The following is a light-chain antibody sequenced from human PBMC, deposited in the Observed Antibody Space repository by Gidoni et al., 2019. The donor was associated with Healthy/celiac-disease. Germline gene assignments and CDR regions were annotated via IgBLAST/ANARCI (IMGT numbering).Light chain of an antibody. CDR1: SSDVGGYNY. V-gene: IGLV2-11*01. CDR3: CSNAGTYTWV. J-gene: IGLJ3*02. Sequence: QSALTQPRSVSGSPGQSVTISCTGTSSDVGGYNYVSWYQQRPGKAPKLVIYDVSKRPSGVPDRFSGSKSGNTASLTISGLQAEDEADYYCCSNAGTYTWVFGGGTKLTVL. CDR2: DVS.